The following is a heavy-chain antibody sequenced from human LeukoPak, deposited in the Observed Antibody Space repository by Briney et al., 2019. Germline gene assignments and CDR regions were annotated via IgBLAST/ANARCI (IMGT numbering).Heavy chain of an antibody. CDR1: GYTFTNYD. J-gene: IGHJ6*03. V-gene: IGHV1-8*03. CDR2: MIPNSGST. CDR3: AGDDYSAFGYYYMDV. D-gene: IGHD4-11*01. Sequence: ASVKVSCKASGYTFTNYDINWVRQATGQGLEWMGWMIPNSGSTGYAQKFQGRVTITRNTSISTAYMELSSLRSEDTAVYYCAGDDYSAFGYYYMDVWGKGTTVTVSS.